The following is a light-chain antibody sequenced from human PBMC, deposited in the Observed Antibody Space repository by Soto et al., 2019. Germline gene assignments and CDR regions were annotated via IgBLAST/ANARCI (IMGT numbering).Light chain of an antibody. CDR3: SSYTSSSTHNYV. Sequence: QSVLTQPPSASGTPGQRVTISCSGSSSNIGSNYVYWYHQLPGTAPKLVIYRNNQRPSGVPDRISGSKSGTSASLAISGLRSEDEADYYCSSYTSSSTHNYVFGTGTKLTVL. J-gene: IGLJ1*01. CDR1: SSNIGSNY. CDR2: RNN. V-gene: IGLV1-47*01.